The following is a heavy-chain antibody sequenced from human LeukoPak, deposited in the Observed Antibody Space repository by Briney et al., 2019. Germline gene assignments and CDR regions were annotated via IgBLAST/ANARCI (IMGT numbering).Heavy chain of an antibody. CDR3: ARGGEYWFFDL. CDR2: ISSRGTSI. D-gene: IGHD3-16*01. Sequence: SLRLSCAASGFTFSRYEMNWVRQAPGKGLEWLSYISSRGTSIYYAESVKGRFTVSRDKAKNSLFLQMNSLSAEDTAVYYCARGGEYWFFDLWGRGTLVTVSS. CDR1: GFTFSRYE. J-gene: IGHJ2*01. V-gene: IGHV3-48*03.